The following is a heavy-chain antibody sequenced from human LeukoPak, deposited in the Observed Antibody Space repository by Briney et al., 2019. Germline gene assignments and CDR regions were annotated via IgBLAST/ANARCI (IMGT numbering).Heavy chain of an antibody. J-gene: IGHJ5*02. V-gene: IGHV4-30-2*01. CDR3: AGITLLRGVFRWFDP. CDR2: IYDSGNT. D-gene: IGHD3-10*01. CDR1: GDSITRGSYS. Sequence: SETLSLTCAVSGDSITRGSYSWTWIRQPPGKGLVWIGYIYDSGNTYYNPSLKSRVTISVDRSKNQFSLELISVTAADTAVYYCAGITLLRGVFRWFDPWGQGTRVIVSS.